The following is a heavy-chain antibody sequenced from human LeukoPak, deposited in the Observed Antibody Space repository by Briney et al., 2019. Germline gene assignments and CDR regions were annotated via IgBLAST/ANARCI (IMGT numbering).Heavy chain of an antibody. CDR1: GFTFSSYA. Sequence: GGSLRLSCAASGFTFSSYAMSWVRQAPGKGLEWVSAISGSGGSTYYADSVKGRFTISRDNSKNTLYLQMNSLRAEDTAVYYCARSREENTYYYDSSGYYSFDYWGQGTLVTVS. J-gene: IGHJ4*02. D-gene: IGHD3-22*01. V-gene: IGHV3-23*01. CDR2: ISGSGGST. CDR3: ARSREENTYYYDSSGYYSFDY.